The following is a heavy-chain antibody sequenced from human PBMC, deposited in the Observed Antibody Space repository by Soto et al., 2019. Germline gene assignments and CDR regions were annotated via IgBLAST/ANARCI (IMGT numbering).Heavy chain of an antibody. CDR3: AREGIEAAAQYDL. D-gene: IGHD6-13*01. Sequence: QVQLVQSGAEVKKPGASVKVSCKASGYTFISSDINWVRQATGQGLEYMGWMNPNSGNTGYAQKFQGRVTMTRNTSISTAYMELRNLRSEDTAVYYCAREGIEAAAQYDLWVQGTLVTVSS. V-gene: IGHV1-8*01. CDR1: GYTFISSD. CDR2: MNPNSGNT. J-gene: IGHJ4*02.